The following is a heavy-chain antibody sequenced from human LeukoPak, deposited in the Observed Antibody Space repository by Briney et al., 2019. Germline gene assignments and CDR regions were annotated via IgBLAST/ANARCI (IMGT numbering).Heavy chain of an antibody. Sequence: SETLSLTCTVSGGSISSSSYYWGWIRQPPGKGLEWIGSIYYSGSTYYNPSLKSRVTISVDTSKNQFSLKLSSVTAADTAVYYCARVGVMITFGGVADWGQGTLVTVSS. D-gene: IGHD3-16*01. CDR1: GGSISSSSYY. CDR2: IYYSGST. J-gene: IGHJ4*02. V-gene: IGHV4-39*07. CDR3: ARVGVMITFGGVAD.